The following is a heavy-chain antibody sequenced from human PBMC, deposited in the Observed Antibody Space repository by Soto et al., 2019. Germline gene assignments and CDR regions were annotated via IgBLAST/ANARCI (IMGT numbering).Heavy chain of an antibody. CDR2: ISSSGSTI. V-gene: IGHV3-11*01. CDR3: ARDPPDRSYYYYYMDV. J-gene: IGHJ6*03. Sequence: GGSLRLSCAASGFTFSDYYMSWIRQAPGKGLEWVSYISSSGSTIYYADSVKGRFTISRDNAKNSLYLQMNSLRAEDTAVYYCARDPPDRSYYYYYMDVWGKGTTVTVSS. CDR1: GFTFSDYY.